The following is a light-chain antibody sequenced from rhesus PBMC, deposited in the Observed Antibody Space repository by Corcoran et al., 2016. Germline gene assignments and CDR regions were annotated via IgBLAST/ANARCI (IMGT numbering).Light chain of an antibody. CDR3: GQGTHWPYS. Sequence: DVVMTQSPLSLHITPGQPASISCRSSQSLVHSNGNTYLRWYQQKTGQPPRLRMYKVSNRNSGVPDRFSGSGAGTDFTLKISRVEAEDVGIYYCGQGTHWPYSFGQGTKVEIK. J-gene: IGKJ2*01. V-gene: IGKV2-64*01. CDR2: KVS. CDR1: QSLVHSNGNTY.